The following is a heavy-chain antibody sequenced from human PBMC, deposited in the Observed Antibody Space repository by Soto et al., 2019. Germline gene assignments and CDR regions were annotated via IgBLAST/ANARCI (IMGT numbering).Heavy chain of an antibody. J-gene: IGHJ6*03. Sequence: EVQLVESGGGLVQPGRSLRLSCAASGFTFDDFAMQWVRQAPGKGLAWVSGITWNSGFIGYADSVKGRFTISRDNAKNSLYLQMNSLRVEDTALYHCVKGYCSSSSCLRTAYYYMDVWGKGTTVTVSS. CDR2: ITWNSGFI. V-gene: IGHV3-9*01. CDR1: GFTFDDFA. CDR3: VKGYCSSSSCLRTAYYYMDV. D-gene: IGHD2-2*01.